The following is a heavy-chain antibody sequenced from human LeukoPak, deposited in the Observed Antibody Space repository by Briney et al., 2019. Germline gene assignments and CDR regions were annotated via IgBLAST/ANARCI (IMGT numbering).Heavy chain of an antibody. D-gene: IGHD3-22*01. V-gene: IGHV4-38-2*02. CDR2: IYHSGST. J-gene: IGHJ3*02. CDR1: GYSISSGYY. CDR3: ARGGYYDSSDDAFDI. Sequence: PSETLSLTCTVSGYSISSGYYWGWIRQPPGKGLEWIGSIYHSGSTYYNPSLKSRVTISVDTSKNQFSLKLSSVTAADTAVYYCARGGYYDSSDDAFDIWGQGTMVTVSS.